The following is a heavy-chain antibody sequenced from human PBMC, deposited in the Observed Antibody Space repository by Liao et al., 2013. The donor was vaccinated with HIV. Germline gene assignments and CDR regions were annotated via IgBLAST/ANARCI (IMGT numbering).Heavy chain of an antibody. CDR2: ISYSGST. Sequence: QLQLQESGPGLVKPSETLSLTCAVSGGSISDYYWSWIRQPPGKRLEWIGYISYSGSTHYNPYLMSRVTISVDTSNNQFSLRLSSVTAADTAVYYCARERSRGMSFDYWGRGNPWSPSPQ. J-gene: IGHJ4*02. CDR3: ARERSRGMSFDY. CDR1: GGSISDYY. V-gene: IGHV4-59*01. D-gene: IGHD3-16*01.